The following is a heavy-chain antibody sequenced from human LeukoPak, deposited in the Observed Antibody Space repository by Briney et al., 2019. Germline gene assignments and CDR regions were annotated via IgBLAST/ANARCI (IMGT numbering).Heavy chain of an antibody. D-gene: IGHD3-10*01. V-gene: IGHV1-18*01. Sequence: ASVKVSCKASGYTFTSYGISWVRQAPGQGLEWMGWISAYNGNTNYAQKLQGRVTMTTDTSTSTAYMELRSLRSDDTAVYYCARDFTVRGVITIPDYWGQGTLVTVSS. CDR1: GYTFTSYG. J-gene: IGHJ4*02. CDR2: ISAYNGNT. CDR3: ARDFTVRGVITIPDY.